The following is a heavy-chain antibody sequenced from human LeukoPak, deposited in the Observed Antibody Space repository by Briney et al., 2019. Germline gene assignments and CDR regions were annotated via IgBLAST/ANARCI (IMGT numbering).Heavy chain of an antibody. CDR3: AKDLGAPRYSSSWAPDY. CDR2: ISYDGSNK. Sequence: PGRSLRLSCAASGFTFSSYGMHWARQAPGKGLEWVAVISYDGSNKYYADSVKGRFTISRDNSKNTLYLQMNSLRAEDTAVYYCAKDLGAPRYSSSWAPDYWGQGTLVTVSS. CDR1: GFTFSSYG. V-gene: IGHV3-30*18. J-gene: IGHJ4*02. D-gene: IGHD6-13*01.